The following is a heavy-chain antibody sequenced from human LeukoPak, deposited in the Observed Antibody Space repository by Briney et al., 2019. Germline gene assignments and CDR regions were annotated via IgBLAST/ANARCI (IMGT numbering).Heavy chain of an antibody. CDR1: GGSISSYY. CDR2: IYYSGST. V-gene: IGHV4-59*08. Sequence: SETLSLTCTVSGGSISSYYWSWIRQPPGKGLEWIGYIYYSGSTYYNPSLKSRVTISVHTSKNQFSLKLSSVTAADTAVYYCARFRRDNWNDVLDYWGQGTLVTVSS. J-gene: IGHJ4*02. D-gene: IGHD1-1*01. CDR3: ARFRRDNWNDVLDY.